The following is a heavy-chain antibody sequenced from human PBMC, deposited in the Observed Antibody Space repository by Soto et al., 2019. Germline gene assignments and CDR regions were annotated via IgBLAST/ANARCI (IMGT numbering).Heavy chain of an antibody. CDR3: ARVGGMGLEWLLSLYYYGMDV. Sequence: ASVKVSCKASGYTFTSYYMHWVRQAPGQGLEWMGIINPSGGSTSYAQKFQGRVTMTRDTSTSTVYMELSSLRSEDTAVYYCARVGGMGLEWLLSLYYYGMDVWGQGTTVTVSS. V-gene: IGHV1-46*01. CDR1: GYTFTSYY. D-gene: IGHD3-3*01. CDR2: INPSGGST. J-gene: IGHJ6*02.